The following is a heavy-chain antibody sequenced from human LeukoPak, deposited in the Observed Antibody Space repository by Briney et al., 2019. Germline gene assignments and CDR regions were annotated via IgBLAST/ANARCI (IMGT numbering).Heavy chain of an antibody. Sequence: SVTVSCKASGGTFSSYAISWVRQAPGRGLEWMGGIIPIFGTANYAQKFQGRVTITADESTGTAYMELSSLGSEDTAVYYCARVSMGATFFYYYGMDVWGQGTTVTVSS. CDR3: ARVSMGATFFYYYGMDV. CDR1: GGTFSSYA. V-gene: IGHV1-69*13. J-gene: IGHJ6*02. D-gene: IGHD1-26*01. CDR2: IIPIFGTA.